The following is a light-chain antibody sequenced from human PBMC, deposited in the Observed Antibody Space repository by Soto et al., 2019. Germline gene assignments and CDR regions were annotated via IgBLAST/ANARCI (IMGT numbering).Light chain of an antibody. CDR2: AAS. CDR3: QQSYSTLPLT. CDR1: QSISSY. V-gene: IGKV1-39*01. J-gene: IGKJ4*01. Sequence: DIEMTQSPSSLSASVVDRVTITCRASQSISSYLNWYQQKPGKAPKLLIYAASSLQSGVPSRFSGSGSGTDFTLTISSLQPEDFATYYCQQSYSTLPLTFGGGTKVDIK.